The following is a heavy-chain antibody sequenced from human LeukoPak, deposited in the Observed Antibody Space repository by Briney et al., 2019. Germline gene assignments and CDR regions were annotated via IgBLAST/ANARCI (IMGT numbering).Heavy chain of an antibody. CDR1: GFAFSSYA. CDR2: IGSGSGGRT. J-gene: IGHJ4*02. CDR3: ASRLGAKGY. Sequence: GGSLRLSCAASGFAFSSYAMTWVRQAPGKGLEWVSGIGSGSGGRTYYADSVKGRFTISRDNAENSLYLQMNSLRAEDTAVYYCASRLGAKGYWGQGTLVTVSS. V-gene: IGHV3-23*01. D-gene: IGHD1-26*01.